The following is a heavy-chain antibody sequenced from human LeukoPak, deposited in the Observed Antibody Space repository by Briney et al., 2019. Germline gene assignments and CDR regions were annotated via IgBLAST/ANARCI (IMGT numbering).Heavy chain of an antibody. CDR1: GFTFSSYA. V-gene: IGHV3-23*01. Sequence: GGSLRLSCAASGFTFSSYAMSWVRQAPGKGLEWVSTIGGTGVRTYYADSVKGLFTISRDYSKHTLYLQINSLRAEDTAVYFCAKDRLGGPYFFHYWGQGTLVTVSS. CDR2: IGGTGVRT. CDR3: AKDRLGGPYFFHY. D-gene: IGHD3-16*01. J-gene: IGHJ4*02.